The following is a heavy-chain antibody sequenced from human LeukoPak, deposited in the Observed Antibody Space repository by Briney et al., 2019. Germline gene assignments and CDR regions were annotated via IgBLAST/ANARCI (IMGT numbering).Heavy chain of an antibody. CDR1: RFTFNTYA. J-gene: IGHJ4*02. CDR3: ARVKRDCSGGSCYSYDY. V-gene: IGHV3-23*01. Sequence: PGGSLRLSCAASRFTFNTYAVNWVRQAPGKGLEWVSAISGNGDITYYADSVRGRFTISRDNSKNTLYLQMNSLRAEDTAAYYCARVKRDCSGGSCYSYDYWGQGTLVTVSS. CDR2: ISGNGDIT. D-gene: IGHD2-15*01.